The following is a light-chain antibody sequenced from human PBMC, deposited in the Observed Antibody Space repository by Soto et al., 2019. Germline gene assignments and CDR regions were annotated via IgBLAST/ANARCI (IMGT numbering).Light chain of an antibody. CDR3: LQDYDYLWT. CDR1: QSISSW. Sequence: DIQMTQSPSTLSASVGDRVTITCRASQSISSWLAWYQQKPGKAPKLLIYDASSLESGVPSRFSGSGSGTEFTLTISSLQPEDFATYYCLQDYDYLWTFGQGTKVEIK. V-gene: IGKV1-5*01. CDR2: DAS. J-gene: IGKJ1*01.